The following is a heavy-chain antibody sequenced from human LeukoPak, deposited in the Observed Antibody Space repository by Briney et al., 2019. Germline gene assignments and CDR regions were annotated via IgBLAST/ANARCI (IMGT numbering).Heavy chain of an antibody. CDR2: ISGSGGST. CDR3: AKVGGYSYGSQYYFDY. D-gene: IGHD5-18*01. V-gene: IGHV3-23*01. J-gene: IGHJ4*02. Sequence: GGSLRLSCAASGFTFSSYAMSWVRQAPGKGLEWVSAISGSGGSTYYADSVKGRFTISRDNSKNTLYLQMNSLRAEDTAVYYCAKVGGYSYGSQYYFDYWGQGTLVTVSS. CDR1: GFTFSSYA.